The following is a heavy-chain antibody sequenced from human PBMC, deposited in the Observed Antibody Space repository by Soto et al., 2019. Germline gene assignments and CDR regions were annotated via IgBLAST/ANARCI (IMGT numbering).Heavy chain of an antibody. CDR2: IYYSGST. CDR1: GGSISSYY. CDR3: ARDGGYCISTSCPQAPFDY. J-gene: IGHJ4*02. Sequence: PSETLSLTCTVSGGSISSYYWSWIRQPPGKGLEWIGYIYYSGSTNYNPSLKSRVTISVDTSKNQFSLKLSSVTAADTAVYYCARDGGYCISTSCPQAPFDYWGQGTLVTVSS. D-gene: IGHD2-2*03. V-gene: IGHV4-59*12.